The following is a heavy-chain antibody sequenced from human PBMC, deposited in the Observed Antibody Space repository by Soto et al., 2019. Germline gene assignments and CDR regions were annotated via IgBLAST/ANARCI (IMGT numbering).Heavy chain of an antibody. V-gene: IGHV1-69*13. CDR3: ARGPDNIGFYLFDD. Sequence: PVKVSGKTPRGSPNRNALSWVRQAPGQGLEWMGGIIPLIGTKKYAKKFQGRVTIIADEYTSTAYMELSSLRSEDTAVHYCARGPDNIGFYLFDDWGQGTLVTVSS. D-gene: IGHD3-22*01. J-gene: IGHJ4*02. CDR1: RGSPNRNA. CDR2: IIPLIGTK.